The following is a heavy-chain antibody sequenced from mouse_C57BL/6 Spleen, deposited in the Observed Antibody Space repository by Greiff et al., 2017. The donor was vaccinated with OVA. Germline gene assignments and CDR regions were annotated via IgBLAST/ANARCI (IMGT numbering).Heavy chain of an antibody. CDR2: IDPSDSET. J-gene: IGHJ1*03. V-gene: IGHV1-52*01. D-gene: IGHD1-1*01. CDR3: ARIPYYGSSYGYFDV. CDR1: GYTFTSYW. Sequence: QVQLQQPGAELVRPGSSVKLSCKASGYTFTSYWMHWVKQRPIQGLEWIGNIDPSDSETHYNQKIKDKATLTVDKSSSTAYMQLSSLTSEDSAVYYCARIPYYGSSYGYFDVWGTGTTVTVSS.